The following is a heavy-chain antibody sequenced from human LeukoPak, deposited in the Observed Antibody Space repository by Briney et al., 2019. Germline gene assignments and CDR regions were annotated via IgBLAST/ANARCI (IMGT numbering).Heavy chain of an antibody. CDR2: ISGSASST. CDR3: AKGVTATRPDYFDN. Sequence: GGPLRLSRAASGFTFSSYAMSWVRQAPGKGLEWVSTISGSASSTYNAESVRGRFTVSRDNSKNTLSLQMNSLTAEDTAVYFCAKGVTATRPDYFDNWGQGTLVSVSS. J-gene: IGHJ4*02. CDR1: GFTFSSYA. D-gene: IGHD1-20*01. V-gene: IGHV3-23*01.